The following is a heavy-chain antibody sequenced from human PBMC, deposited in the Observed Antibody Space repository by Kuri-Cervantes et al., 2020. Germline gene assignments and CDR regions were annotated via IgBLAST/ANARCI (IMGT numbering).Heavy chain of an antibody. CDR1: GGSISSGGYS. Sequence: SETLSLTCAVFGGSISSGGYSWSWIRQPPGKGLEWIGYIYHSGSTYYNPSLKSRVTISVDRSKNQFPLKLSSVTAADTAVYYCAREGEGYCSGGSCYSGNWFDPWGQGTMVTVSS. CDR3: AREGEGYCSGGSCYSGNWFDP. CDR2: IYHSGST. D-gene: IGHD2-15*01. V-gene: IGHV4-30-2*01. J-gene: IGHJ5*01.